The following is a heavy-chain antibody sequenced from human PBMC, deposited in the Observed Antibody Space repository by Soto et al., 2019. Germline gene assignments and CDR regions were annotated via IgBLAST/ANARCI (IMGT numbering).Heavy chain of an antibody. J-gene: IGHJ6*02. V-gene: IGHV3-30*03. CDR3: ARDQFNIYYDSISRLYCLDV. D-gene: IGHD3-22*01. CDR2: ISYDGSIK. CDR1: GFTFSNYG. Sequence: GGSLRLSCAASGFTFSNYGMHWVRQAPGKGLEWVAIISYDGSIKYYADSVKGRFTISRDNPKNTLYLQMNSLRAEDTAVYYCARDQFNIYYDSISRLYCLDVWGQGTTVTVSS.